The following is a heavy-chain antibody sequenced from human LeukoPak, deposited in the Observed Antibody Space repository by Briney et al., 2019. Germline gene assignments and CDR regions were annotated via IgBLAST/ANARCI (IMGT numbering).Heavy chain of an antibody. V-gene: IGHV4-59*01. Sequence: SETLSLTCTVSGGSISSYYWSWIRQPPGKGLEWIGYIYYSGSTNYNPSLKSRVTISVDTSKNQFSLKLSSVTAADTAAYYCARSGSSLYDYWGQGTLVTVSS. CDR2: IYYSGST. D-gene: IGHD6-13*01. J-gene: IGHJ4*02. CDR1: GGSISSYY. CDR3: ARSGSSLYDY.